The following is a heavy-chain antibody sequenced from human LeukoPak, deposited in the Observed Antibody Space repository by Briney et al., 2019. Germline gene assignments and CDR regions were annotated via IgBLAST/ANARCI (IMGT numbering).Heavy chain of an antibody. V-gene: IGHV4-59*01. D-gene: IGHD2-2*01. Sequence: SETLSLTCTVSGSSISSYYWSWIRQPPGKGLEWIGYIYYSGSTNYNPSLKSRVTISVDTSKNQFSLKLSSVTAADTAVYYCARGQVVPAAKGVFDYWGQGTLVTVSS. CDR2: IYYSGST. CDR3: ARGQVVPAAKGVFDY. CDR1: GSSISSYY. J-gene: IGHJ4*02.